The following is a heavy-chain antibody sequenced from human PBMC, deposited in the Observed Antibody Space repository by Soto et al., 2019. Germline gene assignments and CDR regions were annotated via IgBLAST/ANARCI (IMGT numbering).Heavy chain of an antibody. Sequence: SETLSLTCAVYGGPFSGYYWSWIRQPPGKGLEWIGEINHSGSTNYNPSLKSRVTISVDTSKNQFSLKLSSVTAADTAVYYCARARGVWYYYGMDVWGQGTTVTV. CDR2: INHSGST. CDR1: GGPFSGYY. J-gene: IGHJ6*02. D-gene: IGHD3-10*01. CDR3: ARARGVWYYYGMDV. V-gene: IGHV4-34*01.